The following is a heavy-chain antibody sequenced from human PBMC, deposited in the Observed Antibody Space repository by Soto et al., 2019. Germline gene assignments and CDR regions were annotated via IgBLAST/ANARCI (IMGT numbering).Heavy chain of an antibody. V-gene: IGHV1-3*01. Sequence: ASVKVSCKASGYTFTSYDLHLVRQAPGQRLEWMGWINAGNGNTKYSQKFQGRVTITRDTSASTAYMELSSLRSEDTAVYYCARGFPKGPLSSWGKGTMVTVSS. CDR1: GYTFTSYD. CDR2: INAGNGNT. D-gene: IGHD6-13*01. CDR3: ARGFPKGPLSS. J-gene: IGHJ3*01.